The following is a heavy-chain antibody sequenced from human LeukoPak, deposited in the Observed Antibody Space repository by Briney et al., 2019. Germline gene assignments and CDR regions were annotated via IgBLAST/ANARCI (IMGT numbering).Heavy chain of an antibody. CDR1: GGSISGYY. CDR2: VYTSGST. CDR3: ARDGRQRITMDTGALDI. V-gene: IGHV4-4*07. D-gene: IGHD3-10*01. Sequence: SETLSLTCTVSGGSISGYYWSWIRQPAGKGLEWLGRVYTSGSTNYNPSLKSRVTISMDTSKNRFSLKLSPVTAADTAVYYCARDGRQRITMDTGALDIWGQGTMVTVSS. J-gene: IGHJ3*02.